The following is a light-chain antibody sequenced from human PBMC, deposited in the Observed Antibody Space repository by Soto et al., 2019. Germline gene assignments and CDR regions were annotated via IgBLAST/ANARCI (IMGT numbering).Light chain of an antibody. Sequence: DIQMTQSPSSLSASVGDRVTITCGAREXIXXXXXXXXXXXGXXPKLRIYDVSSLESGVPSRFSGSGSGTEFTLTISSLQPDDFATYYCQQYNSYWTFGQGTKVDIK. V-gene: IGKV1-5*01. J-gene: IGKJ1*01. CDR1: EXIXXX. CDR3: QQYNSYWT. CDR2: DVS.